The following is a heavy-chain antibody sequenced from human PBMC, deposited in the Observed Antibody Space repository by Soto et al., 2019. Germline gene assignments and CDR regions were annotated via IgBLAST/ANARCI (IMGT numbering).Heavy chain of an antibody. CDR2: INHSGST. D-gene: IGHD3-10*01. CDR3: ARGRDTMVRGVIIPYYYYYGMDV. CDR1: GGSFSGYY. J-gene: IGHJ6*02. V-gene: IGHV4-34*01. Sequence: QVQLQQWGAGLLKPSETLSLTCAVYGGSFSGYYWSWIRQPPGKGLEWIGEINHSGSTNYNPSLKSRVTISVDTSKIQFALKLSSVTAADTAVYYCARGRDTMVRGVIIPYYYYYGMDVWGQGTTVTVSS.